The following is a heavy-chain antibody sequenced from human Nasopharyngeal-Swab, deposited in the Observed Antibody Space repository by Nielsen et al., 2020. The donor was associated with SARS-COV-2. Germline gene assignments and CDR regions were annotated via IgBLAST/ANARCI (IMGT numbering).Heavy chain of an antibody. D-gene: IGHD3-10*01. J-gene: IGHJ6*02. CDR3: ARENFGELLNYYYGMNV. V-gene: IGHV3-21*01. CDR1: GFTFSSYS. Sequence: GESLKISCAASGFTFSSYSMNWVRQAPGKGLEWVSSISSSSSYIYYADSVKGRFTNSRDNAKNSLYLQMNSLRAEDTAVYYCARENFGELLNYYYGMNVWGQGTTVTVSS. CDR2: ISSSSSYI.